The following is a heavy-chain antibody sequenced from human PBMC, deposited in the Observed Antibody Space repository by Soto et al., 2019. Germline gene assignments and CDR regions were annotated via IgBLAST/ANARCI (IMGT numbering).Heavy chain of an antibody. V-gene: IGHV4-39*01. Sequence: SETLSLTCTVSGGSISSSSYYWGWIRQPPGKGLEWIGSIYYSGSTYYNPSLKSPVTIYVDTSKNQFSLKLSSVTAADTAVYYCAFTQYYYDSSGYPYYFDYWGQGTLVTVSS. D-gene: IGHD3-22*01. J-gene: IGHJ4*02. CDR2: IYYSGST. CDR3: AFTQYYYDSSGYPYYFDY. CDR1: GGSISSSSYY.